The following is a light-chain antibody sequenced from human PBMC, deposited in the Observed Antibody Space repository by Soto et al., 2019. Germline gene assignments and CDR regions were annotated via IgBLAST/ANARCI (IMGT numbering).Light chain of an antibody. V-gene: IGKV3-20*01. J-gene: IGKJ2*01. CDR1: QSVDSSF. CDR3: QQYDDSYT. CDR2: GAS. Sequence: EIVLTQSPGTLSLSPRERATLSCRASQSVDSSFLAWYQQKPGQSPRLLIYGASNRATGIPDRFSGSGSGTDFTLTISRLEAEDFAVYFCQQYDDSYTFGQGTKLEIK.